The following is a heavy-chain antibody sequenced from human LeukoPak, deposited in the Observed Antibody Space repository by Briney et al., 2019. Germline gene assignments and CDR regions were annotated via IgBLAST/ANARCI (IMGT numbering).Heavy chain of an antibody. D-gene: IGHD2-8*02. Sequence: GGSLRLSCAASGFTFSNAWMSWVRQAPGKGLEWVGRIKSKTDGGTTDYAAPVKGRFTISRDNAKNTLYLQMNSLRAEDTAVYYCARVSTGKYYFDYWGQGTLVTVSS. CDR3: ARVSTGKYYFDY. CDR2: IKSKTDGGTT. V-gene: IGHV3-15*05. CDR1: GFTFSNAW. J-gene: IGHJ4*02.